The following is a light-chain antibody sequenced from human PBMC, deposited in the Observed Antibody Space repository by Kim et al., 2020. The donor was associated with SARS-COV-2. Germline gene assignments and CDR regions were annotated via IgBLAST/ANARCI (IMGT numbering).Light chain of an antibody. J-gene: IGLJ2*01. V-gene: IGLV3-19*01. CDR2: GKN. CDR1: SLRSYY. CDR3: NSRDSNANVV. Sequence: SSELTQDPAVSVALGQTVRITCQGDSLRSYYATWYQQKPAQAPILVIYGKNNRPSVIPDRFSGSSSGNTASLTIPGPQSGAEADYYCNSRDSNANVVSG.